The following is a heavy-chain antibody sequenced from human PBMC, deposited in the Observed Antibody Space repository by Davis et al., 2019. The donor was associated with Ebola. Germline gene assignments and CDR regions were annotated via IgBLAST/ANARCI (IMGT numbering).Heavy chain of an antibody. J-gene: IGHJ5*02. CDR3: ARVVFWSGGLERFWFDP. D-gene: IGHD3-3*01. CDR1: GGSFSGYY. Sequence: PSETLSLTCNVYGGSFSGYYWSWIRQSPGKGLEWIGEISHIGRTNYNPSLKSRVIISVDTSKNYFSLKVNSVTVADTAVYYCARVVFWSGGLERFWFDPWGQGTLVIVSS. CDR2: ISHIGRT. V-gene: IGHV4-34*01.